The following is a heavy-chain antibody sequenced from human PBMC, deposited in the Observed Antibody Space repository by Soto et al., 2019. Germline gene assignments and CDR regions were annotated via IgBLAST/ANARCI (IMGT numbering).Heavy chain of an antibody. V-gene: IGHV4-31*03. Sequence: QVQLQESGPGLVKPSQTLSLTCTVSGGSIDSGSYYWSWIRQHPGKGLEWLGYIYHTGGTYSSSSLESRISMSVDTSQNQFSLRLTAVTAADTAVYFCARLIVVVTTASSFDNWGQGTLVTVSS. CDR1: GGSIDSGSYY. CDR3: ARLIVVVTTASSFDN. J-gene: IGHJ4*02. CDR2: IYHTGGT. D-gene: IGHD2-21*02.